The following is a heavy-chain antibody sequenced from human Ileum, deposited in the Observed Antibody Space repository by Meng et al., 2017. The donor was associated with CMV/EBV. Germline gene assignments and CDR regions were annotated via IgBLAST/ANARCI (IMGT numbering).Heavy chain of an antibody. CDR3: ARSSGQYSSSWHFGPSAGYYFDN. CDR2: IYFSGTT. D-gene: IGHD6-13*01. J-gene: IGHJ4*02. V-gene: IGHV4-39*07. Sequence: SETLSLTCSVSGGFISSSSYYWGWIRQPPGKGLEWIGSIYFSGTTYYNASLKSRVTISIHTSKNQFSLRLTSVTAADTAVNHCARSSGQYSSSWHFGPSAGYYFDNWGQGTLVTVSS. CDR1: GGFISSSSYY.